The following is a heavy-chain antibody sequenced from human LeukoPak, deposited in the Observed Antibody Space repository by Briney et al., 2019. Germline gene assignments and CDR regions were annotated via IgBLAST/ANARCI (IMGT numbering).Heavy chain of an antibody. Sequence: PSETLSLTCTVSGGSISSSSYYWGWIRQPPGKGLEWIGSIYYSGSTYYNPSLKSRVTISVDTSKNQFSLKLSSVTAADTAVYYCARDSGYDFWSGYYNYYYYGMDVWGQGTTVTVSS. V-gene: IGHV4-39*02. CDR2: IYYSGST. CDR3: ARDSGYDFWSGYYNYYYYGMDV. CDR1: GGSISSSSYY. D-gene: IGHD3-3*01. J-gene: IGHJ6*02.